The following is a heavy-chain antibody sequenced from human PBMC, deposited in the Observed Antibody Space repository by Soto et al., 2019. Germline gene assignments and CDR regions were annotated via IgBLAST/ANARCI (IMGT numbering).Heavy chain of an antibody. V-gene: IGHV4-59*01. Sequence: SETLCLTCTVSGGSIGSYYWSGIRQPPGKGLEWIGYIYYSGSTNYNPSLKSRVTISVDTSKNQFSLKLSSVTAADTAVYYCARVRAVAGTGANWFDPWGQGTLVTVS. CDR3: ARVRAVAGTGANWFDP. CDR1: GGSIGSYY. D-gene: IGHD6-19*01. J-gene: IGHJ5*02. CDR2: IYYSGST.